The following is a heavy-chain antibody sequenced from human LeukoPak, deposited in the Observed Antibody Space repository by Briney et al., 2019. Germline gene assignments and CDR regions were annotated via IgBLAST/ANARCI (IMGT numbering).Heavy chain of an antibody. CDR1: GFTLICCG. D-gene: IGHD3-10*01. CDR2: IRYDGSTK. V-gene: IGHV3-30*02. Sequence: PGGSLRLSCAASGFTLICCGMHWVRQAPGKGLEWVAFIRYDGSTKYYTDSVKGRFTISRDNSRDTLYLQMNSLRAEDTAVYYCARDRRGHYFDYWGQGTLVTVSS. CDR3: ARDRRGHYFDY. J-gene: IGHJ4*02.